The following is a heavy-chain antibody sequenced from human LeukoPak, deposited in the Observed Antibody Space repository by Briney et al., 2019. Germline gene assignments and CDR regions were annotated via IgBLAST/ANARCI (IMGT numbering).Heavy chain of an antibody. CDR2: INHSGST. J-gene: IGHJ4*02. Sequence: TSETLSLTCAVYGGSFSGYYWSWIRQSPGKGLEWIGEINHSGSTNYNPSPKSRVTISVDTSKNQFSLKLSSVTAADTAVYYCARRRAFPYGDYDYWGQGTLVTVSS. D-gene: IGHD4-17*01. CDR1: GGSFSGYY. V-gene: IGHV4-34*01. CDR3: ARRRAFPYGDYDY.